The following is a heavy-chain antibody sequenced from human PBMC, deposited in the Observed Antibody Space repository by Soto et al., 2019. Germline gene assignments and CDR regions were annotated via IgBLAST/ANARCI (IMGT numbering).Heavy chain of an antibody. CDR2: IYPGDADT. D-gene: IGHD1-1*01. CDR1: GYSFTSYW. CDR3: ARGSLYLTQRPYCYYYMDV. J-gene: IGHJ6*03. Sequence: EVQLVQSGAEVKKPGASLKISCKGSGYSFTSYWIGWGRQMPGKGLEWMGIIYPGDADTSYSPSFQGQVTISGDKSISTAYLQWSSLKDSNSAMYYCARGSLYLTQRPYCYYYMDVWGKGTTVTVSS. V-gene: IGHV5-51*03.